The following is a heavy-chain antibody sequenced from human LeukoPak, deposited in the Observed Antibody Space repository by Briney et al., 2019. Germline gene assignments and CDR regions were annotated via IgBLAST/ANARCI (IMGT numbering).Heavy chain of an antibody. CDR2: IYSGGST. D-gene: IGHD3-10*01. Sequence: QSGGSLRLSCAASGFTVSSNYMSWVRQAPGKGLEWVSVIYSGGSTYYADSVKGRFTISRDNSKNTLYLQMNSLRAEDTAVYYCARTRVRGVIFHYYYYMDVWGKGTTVTISS. J-gene: IGHJ6*03. V-gene: IGHV3-66*01. CDR1: GFTVSSNY. CDR3: ARTRVRGVIFHYYYYMDV.